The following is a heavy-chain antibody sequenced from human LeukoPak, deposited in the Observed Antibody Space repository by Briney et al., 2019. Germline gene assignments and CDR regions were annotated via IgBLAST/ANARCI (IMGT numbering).Heavy chain of an antibody. CDR3: ARDYILPLETDNGDGFAI. D-gene: IGHD3-3*02. CDR1: GYTFRQYS. Sequence: GASVKVSCKASGYTFRQYSISWVRQAPGKGFEWMGWVSPSHTTRVYAQEFQGRVTMTADTNTNTVPMELRSLRFDDTAVYFCARDYILPLETDNGDGFAIWGQGTVVTVSS. CDR2: VSPSHTTR. V-gene: IGHV1-18*01. J-gene: IGHJ3*02.